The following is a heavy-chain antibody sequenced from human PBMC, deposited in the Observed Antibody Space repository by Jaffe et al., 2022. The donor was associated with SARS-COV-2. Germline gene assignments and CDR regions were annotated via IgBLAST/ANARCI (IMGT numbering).Heavy chain of an antibody. V-gene: IGHV1-3*01. D-gene: IGHD4-17*01. J-gene: IGHJ2*01. Sequence: QVQFVQSGAEVKKPGASVKISCRTSGFSFKNLPSLFIHWVRQAPGEGLQWVGCISAANGDVKSSDRFQGRVTFTSDTSANTAYMELSRLTSEDTALYYCARDTGNWYFDLWGRGTLVSVSS. CDR1: GFSFKNLP. CDR3: ARDTGNWYFDL. CDR2: ISAANGDV.